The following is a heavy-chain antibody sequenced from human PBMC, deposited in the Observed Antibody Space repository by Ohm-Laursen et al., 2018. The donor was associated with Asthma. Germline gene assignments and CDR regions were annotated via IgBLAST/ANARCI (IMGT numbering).Heavy chain of an antibody. CDR3: AKEASQGGDLVASDFDF. J-gene: IGHJ4*02. D-gene: IGHD3-16*01. V-gene: IGHV3-30*18. CDR1: GFTFRSYA. CDR2: ISKDGTNK. Sequence: SSLRLSCAASGFTFRSYAMHWVRPAPGKGLDWVAGISKDGTNKKYADSVQGRFTISRDNSKNTLSLQMNSLRAEDTGLYFCAKEASQGGDLVASDFDFWGPGTLVTVSS.